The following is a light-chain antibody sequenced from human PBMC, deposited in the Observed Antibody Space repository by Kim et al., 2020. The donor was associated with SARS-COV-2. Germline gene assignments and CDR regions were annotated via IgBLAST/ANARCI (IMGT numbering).Light chain of an antibody. J-gene: IGLJ3*02. CDR2: HVY. Sequence: QSALTQPASVSGFPGQSITISCTGTRSDVGTYSYVSWYQQHPGEAPKLMIYHVYKRPSGVSDRFSGSKSGTTASLTISELQTDDEADYYCSSYAGSSTWVFGGGTQLTVL. CDR1: RSDVGTYSY. CDR3: SSYAGSSTWV. V-gene: IGLV2-14*03.